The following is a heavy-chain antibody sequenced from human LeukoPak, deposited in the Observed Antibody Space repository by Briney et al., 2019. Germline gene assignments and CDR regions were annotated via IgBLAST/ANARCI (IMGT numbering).Heavy chain of an antibody. CDR2: IYTSGST. J-gene: IGHJ4*02. CDR1: GGSISSYY. Sequence: SETLSLTCTVSGGSISSYYWSWIRQPAGKGLEWIGRIYTSGSTNYNPSLKSRVTMSVDTSKNQFSLKLGSVTAADTAVYYCARDANYDSSGYEYYFDYWGQGTLVTVSS. V-gene: IGHV4-4*07. D-gene: IGHD3-22*01. CDR3: ARDANYDSSGYEYYFDY.